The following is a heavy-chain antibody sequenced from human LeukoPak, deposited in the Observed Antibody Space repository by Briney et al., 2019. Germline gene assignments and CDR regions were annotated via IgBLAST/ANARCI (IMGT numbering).Heavy chain of an antibody. CDR3: ARSATMVRGVIGYFDY. Sequence: SETLSLTCTVSGGSISSYYWSWLRQPAGKGLEWIGRIYTSGSTNYNPSLKSRVTISVDTSKNQFSLKLSSVTAADTAVYYCARSATMVRGVIGYFDYWGQGTLVTVSS. CDR1: GGSISSYY. CDR2: IYTSGST. V-gene: IGHV4-4*07. D-gene: IGHD3-10*01. J-gene: IGHJ4*02.